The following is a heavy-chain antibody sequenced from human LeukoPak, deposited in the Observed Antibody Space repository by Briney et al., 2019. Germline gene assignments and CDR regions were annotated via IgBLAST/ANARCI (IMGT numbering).Heavy chain of an antibody. CDR2: ISYDGSNK. D-gene: IGHD1-26*01. Sequence: GGSLRLSCAASGFTFSSYAMHWVRQAPGKGLEWVAVISYDGSNKYYADSVKGRFTISRDNSKNTLYLQMNSLRAEDTAVYYCAKDAGGGGDFDYWGQGTLVTVSS. CDR1: GFTFSSYA. CDR3: AKDAGGGGDFDY. J-gene: IGHJ4*02. V-gene: IGHV3-30-3*01.